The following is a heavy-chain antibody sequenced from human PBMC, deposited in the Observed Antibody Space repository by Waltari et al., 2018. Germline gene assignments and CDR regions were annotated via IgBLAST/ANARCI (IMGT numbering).Heavy chain of an antibody. CDR1: GITFSSYT. J-gene: IGHJ4*02. Sequence: EVQLLESGGGLVQPGGSLTLSYAASGITFSSYTLGWVRQAPGKWLEWVSTISASGGTFYADSVKGRFTVSRDSSKNTLSLQMNSLRAEDTAVYYCARGPAYYFDYWDQGTLVTVSS. CDR2: ISASGGT. CDR3: ARGPAYYFDY. V-gene: IGHV3-23*01.